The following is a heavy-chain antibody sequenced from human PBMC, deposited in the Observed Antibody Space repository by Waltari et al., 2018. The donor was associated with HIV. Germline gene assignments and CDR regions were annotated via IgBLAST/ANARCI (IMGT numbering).Heavy chain of an antibody. V-gene: IGHV3-23*01. Sequence: EVQLLESGGGLVQPGGSLRLSCAASGFTFSSYAMSWVRQAPGKGLEWVSAISCSGGSTYYADSVKGRFTIARDNANNTLYLQMNSLRAEDTAVYYCALQLGYCNGGSCPTPPYGMDVWGQGTTVTVSS. J-gene: IGHJ6*02. CDR1: GFTFSSYA. CDR3: ALQLGYCNGGSCPTPPYGMDV. D-gene: IGHD2-15*01. CDR2: ISCSGGST.